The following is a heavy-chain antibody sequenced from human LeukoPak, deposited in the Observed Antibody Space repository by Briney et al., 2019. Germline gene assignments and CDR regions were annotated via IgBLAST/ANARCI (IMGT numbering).Heavy chain of an antibody. J-gene: IGHJ6*02. CDR2: IYYSGTT. CDR1: GGSIRSGGNF. Sequence: NPSETLSLTCTVSGGSIRSGGNFWSWIRQRPGKGLEWIGFIYYSGTTYSNPSLKSRVAISADTSKNEFSLKLNSLTAADTAVYYCARGGSGSYYSVYYAVDVWGQGTTVTVS. D-gene: IGHD1-26*01. V-gene: IGHV4-31*03. CDR3: ARGGSGSYYSVYYAVDV.